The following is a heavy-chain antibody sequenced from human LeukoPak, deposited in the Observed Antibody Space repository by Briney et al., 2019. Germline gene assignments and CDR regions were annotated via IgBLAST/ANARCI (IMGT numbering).Heavy chain of an antibody. CDR2: IYYSGST. D-gene: IGHD3-10*01. CDR3: ARAGFQYYYYYGMDV. V-gene: IGHV4-59*08. CDR1: GGSISSYY. Sequence: SETLSLTCTVSGGSISSYYWSWIRQPPGKGLEWIGYIYYSGSTYYNPSLKSRVTISVDTSKNQFSLKLSSVTAADTAVYYCARAGFQYYYYYGMDVWGQGTTVTVSS. J-gene: IGHJ6*02.